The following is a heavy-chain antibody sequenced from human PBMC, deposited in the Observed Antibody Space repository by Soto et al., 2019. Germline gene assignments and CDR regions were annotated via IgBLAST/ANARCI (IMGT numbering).Heavy chain of an antibody. V-gene: IGHV4-31*03. CDR3: ARGWDYYDSSGFAFDI. D-gene: IGHD3-22*01. J-gene: IGHJ3*02. CDR1: GDSISSRNW. CDR2: IYYSGST. Sequence: SETLSLTCTVSGDSISSRNWWNWIRQHPGKGLEWIGYIYYSGSTYYNPSLKSRVTISVDTSKNQFSLKLSSVTAADTAVYYCARGWDYYDSSGFAFDIWGQGTMVTVSS.